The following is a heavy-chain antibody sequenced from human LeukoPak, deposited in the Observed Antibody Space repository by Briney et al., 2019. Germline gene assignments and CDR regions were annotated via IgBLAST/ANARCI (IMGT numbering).Heavy chain of an antibody. Sequence: ASVKVSCKTSGYTFSDYDINWVRQATGQGLEWMGWMNPNSGNTGYAQKFQGRVTMTRDTSMRTAYMELSSLSSEDTAVYYCTRGMIRGVQGPWGRGTLVAVSS. CDR2: MNPNSGNT. CDR1: GYTFSDYD. CDR3: TRGMIRGVQGP. V-gene: IGHV1-8*01. J-gene: IGHJ5*02. D-gene: IGHD3-10*01.